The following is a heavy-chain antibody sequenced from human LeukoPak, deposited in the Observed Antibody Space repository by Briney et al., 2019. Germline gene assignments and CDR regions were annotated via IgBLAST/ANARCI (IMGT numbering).Heavy chain of an antibody. CDR3: ARDSHYYDSKGIDAFDI. V-gene: IGHV4-31*03. D-gene: IGHD3-22*01. CDR2: IYYSGST. CDR1: GVSISSGGYY. J-gene: IGHJ3*02. Sequence: SETLSLTCTVSGVSISSGGYYWSWVRPHPRKGLEWIMYIYYSGSTYYNPSLKSRVTISVDTSKNQFSLKLSSVTAADTAVYYCARDSHYYDSKGIDAFDIWGQGTMVTVSS.